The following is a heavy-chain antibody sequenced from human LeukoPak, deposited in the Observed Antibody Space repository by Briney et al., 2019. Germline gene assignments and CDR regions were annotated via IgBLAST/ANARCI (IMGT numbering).Heavy chain of an antibody. V-gene: IGHV3-11*01. CDR3: ARDQTSVRSFDI. CDR2: IFSGSSTI. J-gene: IGHJ3*02. Sequence: KTGGSLRLSCAASGFTFGDYYMNWIRQAPGKGLEWVSYIFSGSSTILYADSVKRRFTVSRDNAKNSLYLQMNSLRAEDTAVYYCARDQTSVRSFDIWGQGTLVTVSS. CDR1: GFTFGDYY.